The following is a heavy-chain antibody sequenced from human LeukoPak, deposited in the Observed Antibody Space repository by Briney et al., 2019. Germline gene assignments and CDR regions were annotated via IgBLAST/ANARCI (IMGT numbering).Heavy chain of an antibody. J-gene: IGHJ3*02. Sequence: GGSLRLSCAASGFTFSSYSMNWVRQAPGKGLEWVSSISSSSSYIYHADSVKGRFTISRDNAKNSLYLQMNSLRAEDTAVYYCARVRSLHDYGDYVDAFDIWGQGTMVTVSS. D-gene: IGHD4-17*01. CDR2: ISSSSSYI. CDR1: GFTFSSYS. V-gene: IGHV3-21*01. CDR3: ARVRSLHDYGDYVDAFDI.